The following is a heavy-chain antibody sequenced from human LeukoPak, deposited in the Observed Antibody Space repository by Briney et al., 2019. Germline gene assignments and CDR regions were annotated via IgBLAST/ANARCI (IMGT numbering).Heavy chain of an antibody. CDR3: SSYKGDV. CDR1: GFTFSNAW. J-gene: IGHJ6*04. V-gene: IGHV3-15*01. D-gene: IGHD3-10*01. Sequence: PGGSLRLSCAASGFTFSNAWMSWVRQAPGKGLEWVGRIKSNIDGGTTDYAAPVKGRFTISRDDSKNTLYLQINSLKTEDTAVYYWSSYKGDVWGKGTTVTVSS. CDR2: IKSNIDGGTT.